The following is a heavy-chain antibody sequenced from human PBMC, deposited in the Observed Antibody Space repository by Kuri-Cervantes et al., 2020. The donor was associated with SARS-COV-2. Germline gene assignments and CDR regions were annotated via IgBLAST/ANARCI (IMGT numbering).Heavy chain of an antibody. CDR3: ARSRHFSSTSCYGGYYMDV. Sequence: ASVKVSCKASGYTFTNYGISWVRQAPGQGLEWMGWSSGYNGNTNYAQKVQGRVTMTADISTSTDYMEMRRLRADDTAVYYCARSRHFSSTSCYGGYYMDVWGKGTAVTVSS. D-gene: IGHD2-2*01. CDR1: GYTFTNYG. V-gene: IGHV1-18*04. CDR2: SSGYNGNT. J-gene: IGHJ6*03.